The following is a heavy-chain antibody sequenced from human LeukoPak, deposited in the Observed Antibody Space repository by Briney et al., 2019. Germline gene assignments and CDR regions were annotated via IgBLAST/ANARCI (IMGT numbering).Heavy chain of an antibody. CDR1: GVTFSTNA. D-gene: IGHD3-3*01. V-gene: IGHV3-23*01. CDR3: SKYLHHWSRIHY. Sequence: GGSLRLSCAASGVTFSTNAMKWVRQAPGKGLVWVSRIASVRRAFYTVSVMVRFPISTDTPKYPLYLQMNSLRAEDTAIYYCSKYLHHWSRIHYWGQGTLVTLSS. CDR2: IASVRRA. J-gene: IGHJ4*02.